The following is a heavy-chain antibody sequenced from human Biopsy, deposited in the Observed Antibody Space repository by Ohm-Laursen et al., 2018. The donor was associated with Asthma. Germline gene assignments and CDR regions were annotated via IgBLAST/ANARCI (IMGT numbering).Heavy chain of an antibody. V-gene: IGHV4-4*02. D-gene: IGHD6-19*01. CDR3: AKIYDRLVLYGMDV. Sequence: TLSLTCDVSGGSISVSNWWSWVRQPPGRGLEWIGQIYHLGNANYNPSLKSRVTISVDKSKNQFSLKLTSVTAADTAVYYCAKIYDRLVLYGMDVWGQGTTVTVPS. CDR2: IYHLGNA. J-gene: IGHJ6*02. CDR1: GGSISVSNW.